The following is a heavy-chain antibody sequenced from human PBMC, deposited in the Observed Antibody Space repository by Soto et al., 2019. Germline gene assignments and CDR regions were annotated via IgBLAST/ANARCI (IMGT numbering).Heavy chain of an antibody. CDR3: ARDSEVAGTSQYYFDY. V-gene: IGHV4-59*01. CDR1: GGSISSYY. J-gene: IGHJ4*02. CDR2: IYYSGST. D-gene: IGHD6-19*01. Sequence: SETLSLTCTVSGGSISSYYWSWIRQPPGKGLEWIGYIYYSGSTNYNPSLKSRVTISVDTSKNQFSLKLSSVTAADTAVYYCARDSEVAGTSQYYFDYWGQGTLVTVSS.